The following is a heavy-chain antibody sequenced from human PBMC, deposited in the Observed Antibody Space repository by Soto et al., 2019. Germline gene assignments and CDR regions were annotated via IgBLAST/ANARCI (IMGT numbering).Heavy chain of an antibody. CDR1: GGSISNYY. D-gene: IGHD6-6*01. V-gene: IGHV4-59*01. Sequence: PSETLSLTCTVSGGSISNYYWSWLRQPPGKGLEWIGYIYNSGNTTYNPSLESRVAMSVDTSKNHFSLKLASVTTADTAVYYCANFIADRPSWGQGTLVTVSS. J-gene: IGHJ5*02. CDR3: ANFIADRPS. CDR2: IYNSGNT.